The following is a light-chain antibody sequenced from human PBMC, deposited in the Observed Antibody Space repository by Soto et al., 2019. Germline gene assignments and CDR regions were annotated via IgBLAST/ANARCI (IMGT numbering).Light chain of an antibody. CDR1: SSDVVGYNY. Sequence: QSVLTQPASVSGSPGQSITISCTGTSSDVVGYNYVSWYQHHPGKAPKLMIFDVSNRPSGVSNRFSGSKSGNTASLTISGLQPEGEADYYCSSYTTSNTRQIVFGTGTKFTVL. J-gene: IGLJ1*01. CDR3: SSYTTSNTRQIV. CDR2: DVS. V-gene: IGLV2-14*03.